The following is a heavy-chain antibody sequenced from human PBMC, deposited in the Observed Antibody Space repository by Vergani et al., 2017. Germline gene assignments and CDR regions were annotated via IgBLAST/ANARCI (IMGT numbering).Heavy chain of an antibody. V-gene: IGHV3-30*02. CDR1: GFTFNSYG. CDR2: VRYDGSNK. D-gene: IGHD2/OR15-2a*01. Sequence: QVQLVESGGGVVQPGGSLRLSCAASGFTFNSYGMHWVRQAPGKGLEWVAFVRYDGSNKYYADSVKGRFIISRDNSKNTVFLQMHSLRAEDTAIYYCVKEKIDLGSYFFDSWGHGILVTVSS. J-gene: IGHJ4*01. CDR3: VKEKIDLGSYFFDS.